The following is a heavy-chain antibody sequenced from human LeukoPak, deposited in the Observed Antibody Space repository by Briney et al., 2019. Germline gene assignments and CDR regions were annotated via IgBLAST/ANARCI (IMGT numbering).Heavy chain of an antibody. Sequence: PGGSLRLSCAASGFTFISAWMSWVRLAPGKGLEWVGHIKGKTHGETTAYAAPVKARFSVSRDDSKNTLYLQMSNLKTEDTAVYYCASTRAVPGTGTIVHWGQGTLVTVSS. V-gene: IGHV3-15*01. CDR3: ASTRAVPGTGTIVH. CDR1: GFTFISAW. D-gene: IGHD6-19*01. CDR2: IKGKTHGETT. J-gene: IGHJ5*02.